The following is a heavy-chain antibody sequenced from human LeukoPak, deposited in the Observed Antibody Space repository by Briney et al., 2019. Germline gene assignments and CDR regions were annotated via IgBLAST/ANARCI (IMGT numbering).Heavy chain of an antibody. J-gene: IGHJ4*02. CDR2: ISSSGTTM. Sequence: GGSLRLSCAASGFTFSDYHMTWLRQTPGKGLEWVSYISSSGTTMDYADSVKGRFTISRDNAKDSLYLQMNSLGVEDTAVYYCAKGHTYGMIWGQGTLVTVSS. D-gene: IGHD5-18*01. V-gene: IGHV3-11*01. CDR3: AKGHTYGMI. CDR1: GFTFSDYH.